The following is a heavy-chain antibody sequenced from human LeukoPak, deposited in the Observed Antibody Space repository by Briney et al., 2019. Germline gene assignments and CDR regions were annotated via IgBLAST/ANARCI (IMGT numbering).Heavy chain of an antibody. CDR2: ISAYNGNT. CDR1: GYTFTSYG. V-gene: IGHV1-18*01. J-gene: IGHJ6*02. CDR3: ARDKVYDSSGYYPYGMDV. Sequence: ASVKVSRKASGYTFTSYGISWVRQAPGQGLEWMGWISAYNGNTNYAQKLQGRVTMTTDTSTSTAYMELRSLRSDDTAVYYCARDKVYDSSGYYPYGMDVWGQGTTVTVSS. D-gene: IGHD3-22*01.